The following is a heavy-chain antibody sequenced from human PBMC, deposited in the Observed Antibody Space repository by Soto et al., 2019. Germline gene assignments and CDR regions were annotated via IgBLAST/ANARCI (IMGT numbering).Heavy chain of an antibody. CDR3: ARGREYCSGGSCYPILYYFDY. D-gene: IGHD2-15*01. V-gene: IGHV1-3*01. Sequence: ASVKVSCKASGYTFTSYAMHWVRQAPGQRLEWMGWINAGNGNTKYSQKFQGRVTITRDTSASTAYMELSSLRSEDTAVYYCARGREYCSGGSCYPILYYFDYWGQGTLVTVSS. CDR2: INAGNGNT. CDR1: GYTFTSYA. J-gene: IGHJ4*02.